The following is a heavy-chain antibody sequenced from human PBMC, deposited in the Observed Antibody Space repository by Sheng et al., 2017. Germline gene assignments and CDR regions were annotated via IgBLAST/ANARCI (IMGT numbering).Heavy chain of an antibody. CDR3: ARDNMGSIDY. CDR2: IRRDHSTA. V-gene: IGHV3-43*01. Sequence: VQLVESGGVVVQPGGSLRLSCAVSDSTLMIIGCTGSVKLRGRVWSRSPLIRRDHSTAYYGDSVKGRFTISRDNSKNSLYLQMDSLRTEDTALYYCARDNMGSIDYWGQGT. J-gene: IGHJ4*02. CDR1: DSTLMIIG.